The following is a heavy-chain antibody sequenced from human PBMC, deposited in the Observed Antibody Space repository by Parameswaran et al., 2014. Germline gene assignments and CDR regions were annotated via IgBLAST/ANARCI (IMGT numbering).Heavy chain of an antibody. Sequence: VRQAPGKGLEWVSSITSSSSYIYYADSVKGRFTISRDNAKNSLYLQMNSLRAEDTAVYYCARLLEFWSPPIRDYYYGLDVWGQGTTVTVSS. CDR2: ITSSSSYI. CDR3: ARLLEFWSPPIRDYYYGLDV. V-gene: IGHV3-21*01. J-gene: IGHJ6*02. D-gene: IGHD3-3*01.